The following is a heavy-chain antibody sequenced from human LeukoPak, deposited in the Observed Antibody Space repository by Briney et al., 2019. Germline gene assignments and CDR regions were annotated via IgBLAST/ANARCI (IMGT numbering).Heavy chain of an antibody. V-gene: IGHV4-34*01. CDR3: ARDFVGDGYNRYYSDY. D-gene: IGHD5-24*01. CDR1: GGSFSGYY. Sequence: SETLSLTSAVYGGSFSGYYWSWIRQPLGKGLEWIGEINHSGSTNYNPSLKSRVTISVDTSKNQFSLKLSSVTAADTAVYYCARDFVGDGYNRYYSDYWGQGTLVTVSS. CDR2: INHSGST. J-gene: IGHJ4*02.